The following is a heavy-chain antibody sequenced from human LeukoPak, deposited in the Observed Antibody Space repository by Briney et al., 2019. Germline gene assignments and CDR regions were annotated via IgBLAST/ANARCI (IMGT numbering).Heavy chain of an antibody. Sequence: SETLSLTCTVSGGSISSHHWSWIRQPPGKGLEWIGFIYHSVNTNYNPSLKSRVTISVDTSKNQFSLKLSSVTAADTVVYYCARDVGAIYYHYYMDVWGKGTTVTVSS. D-gene: IGHD3-16*01. J-gene: IGHJ6*03. CDR1: GGSISSHH. CDR2: IYHSVNT. CDR3: ARDVGAIYYHYYMDV. V-gene: IGHV4-59*11.